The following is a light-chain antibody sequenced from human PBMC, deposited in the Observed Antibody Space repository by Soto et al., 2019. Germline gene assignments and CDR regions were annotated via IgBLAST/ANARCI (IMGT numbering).Light chain of an antibody. J-gene: IGKJ1*01. Sequence: DIQMTQSPSTLSASVGDRVTITCRASQSISRSLAWYQHQPGKAPKLLIYAASTLQSGVPSRFSGSGSGTDFTLTISCLQSEDFATYYRQQYYSFPLTFGQGTKVDIK. CDR1: QSISRS. CDR2: AAS. V-gene: IGKV1-5*01. CDR3: QQYYSFPLT.